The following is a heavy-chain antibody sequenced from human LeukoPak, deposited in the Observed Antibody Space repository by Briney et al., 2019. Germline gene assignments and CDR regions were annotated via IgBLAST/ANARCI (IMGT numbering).Heavy chain of an antibody. CDR2: IYSGGYT. CDR1: GFTVSSNY. D-gene: IGHD4-17*01. V-gene: IGHV3-53*01. Sequence: PGGSLRLSCKVSGFTVSSNYMSWVRQAPGKGLEWVSIIYSGGYTHYADSVKGRFAISRDSPKNTLYLQMNSLRAEDTAVYYCAKRPTMTTVTTPSWRVCDSWGQGTLVTVSS. CDR3: AKRPTMTTVTTPSWRVCDS. J-gene: IGHJ4*02.